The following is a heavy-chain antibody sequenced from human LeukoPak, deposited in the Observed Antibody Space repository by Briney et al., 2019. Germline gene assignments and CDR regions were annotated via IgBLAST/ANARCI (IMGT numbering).Heavy chain of an antibody. CDR1: GGSISSYY. J-gene: IGHJ4*02. CDR2: IYYTGST. V-gene: IGHV4-59*08. CDR3: ARRPPLGFDY. Sequence: SETLSLTCTVSGGSISSYYWSWIRQPPGKGLEWIGYIYYTGSTNYNPSLKSRVTISVDTSKNQLSLKVSSVTAADTAVYYCARRPPLGFDYWGQGTLVTVSS. D-gene: IGHD3-16*01.